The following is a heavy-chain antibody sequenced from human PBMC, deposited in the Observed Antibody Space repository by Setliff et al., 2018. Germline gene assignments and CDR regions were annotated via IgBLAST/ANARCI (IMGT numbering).Heavy chain of an antibody. CDR2: INHRGST. CDR3: ARGRNIAARLLDA. CDR1: GGTFSDYY. J-gene: IGHJ4*02. D-gene: IGHD6-6*01. V-gene: IGHV4-34*01. Sequence: SETLSLTCAAYGGTFSDYYWTWIRQPPGKGLEWVGEINHRGSTNYNPSLKSRVTISVDTSKDQFSLKVISMTAADTAVYYCARGRNIAARLLDAWGQGTLVTVSS.